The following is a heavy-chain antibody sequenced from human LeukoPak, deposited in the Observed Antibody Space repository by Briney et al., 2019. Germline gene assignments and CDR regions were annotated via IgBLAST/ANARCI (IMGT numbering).Heavy chain of an antibody. D-gene: IGHD2-2*01. CDR1: GFTFSSYS. Sequence: GGSLRLSCAASGFTFSSYSMNWVRQAPGKGLEWVSSISSSSSYIYYADSVKGRFATSRENAKNSFYLQMNNLRAGDTAVYYCARGSCSSRSCYKRVNGLDVWGQGTPVTVSS. CDR3: ARGSCSSRSCYKRVNGLDV. J-gene: IGHJ6*02. CDR2: ISSSSSYI. V-gene: IGHV3-21*01.